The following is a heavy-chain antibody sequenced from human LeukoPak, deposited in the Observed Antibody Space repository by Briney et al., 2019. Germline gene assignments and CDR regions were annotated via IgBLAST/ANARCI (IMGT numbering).Heavy chain of an antibody. D-gene: IGHD6-13*01. CDR2: INIDGSRT. Sequence: GGSLRLSCAASGLTFSSYWMHWVRQAPGKGLVWVSCINIDGSRTTYADSVKGRFTISRDNAKNTLYLQMHSLRAEDTAVYYCARAGYSSSFNWFDPWGQGTLVTVSS. V-gene: IGHV3-74*01. CDR1: GLTFSSYW. J-gene: IGHJ5*02. CDR3: ARAGYSSSFNWFDP.